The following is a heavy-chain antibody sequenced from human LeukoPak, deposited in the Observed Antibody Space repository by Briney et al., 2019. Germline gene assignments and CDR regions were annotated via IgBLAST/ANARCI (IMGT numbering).Heavy chain of an antibody. D-gene: IGHD3-10*01. Sequence: ASLKVSCKTSGYSFSTFDINWVRQATGQGLEWMGLMNPNSGNTNYAQKFQGRLTMTRDTSISTAYMELSSLRSEDTAVYYCARGGTLVQGVTILYGMDVWGQGTTVTVSS. J-gene: IGHJ6*02. V-gene: IGHV1-8*01. CDR2: MNPNSGNT. CDR1: GYSFSTFD. CDR3: ARGGTLVQGVTILYGMDV.